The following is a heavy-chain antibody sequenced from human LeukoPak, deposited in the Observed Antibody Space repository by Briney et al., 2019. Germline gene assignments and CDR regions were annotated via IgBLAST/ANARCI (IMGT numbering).Heavy chain of an antibody. CDR3: ANIFGGNSHRSDY. CDR2: IKTKTDGGTT. J-gene: IGHJ4*02. Sequence: PGGSLRLSCAASGFTFNSAWMSWVRQAPGQGLEWLGRIKTKTDGGTTDYAAPVKGRFTISRDDSKDTLYLQMNSLKSDDTAVYYCANIFGGNSHRSDYWGQGTLVTVSS. V-gene: IGHV3-15*01. D-gene: IGHD4-23*01. CDR1: GFTFNSAW.